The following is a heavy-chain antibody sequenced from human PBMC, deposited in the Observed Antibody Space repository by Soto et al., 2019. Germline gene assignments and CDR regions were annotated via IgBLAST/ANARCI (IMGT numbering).Heavy chain of an antibody. V-gene: IGHV3-53*01. Sequence: SLRLSFAASGFKVGSSYVTWVRQAPGEGLEWVSVIVSGGSTHYADSVTGRFTVSRDVSNNTVYLHMSSLRAEDTAVYFCATDSRNVGIGYFDSWGRGSLVTFSP. J-gene: IGHJ4*02. CDR3: ATDSRNVGIGYFDS. CDR2: IVSGGST. CDR1: GFKVGSSY. D-gene: IGHD1-26*01.